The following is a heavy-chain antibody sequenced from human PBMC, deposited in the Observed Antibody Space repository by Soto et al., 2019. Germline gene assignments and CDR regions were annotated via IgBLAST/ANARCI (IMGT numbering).Heavy chain of an antibody. CDR2: ISYDGSNK. CDR1: GFTFSSYG. Sequence: QVQLVESGGGVVQPGRSLRLSCAASGFTFSSYGMHWVRQAPGKGLEWVAVISYDGSNKYYADSVKGRFTISRDNSKNTLYLQMNSLRAEDTAVYYCAKDPQSSGWSSYYFDYWGQGTLVTVSS. D-gene: IGHD6-19*01. V-gene: IGHV3-30*18. J-gene: IGHJ4*02. CDR3: AKDPQSSGWSSYYFDY.